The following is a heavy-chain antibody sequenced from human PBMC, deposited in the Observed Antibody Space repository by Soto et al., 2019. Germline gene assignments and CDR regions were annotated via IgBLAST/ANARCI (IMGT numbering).Heavy chain of an antibody. CDR3: ARESDASGSSKTHLDV. D-gene: IGHD3-10*01. CDR1: GFTFSSYA. V-gene: IGHV3-66*01. Sequence: PGGSLRLSCAASGFTFSSYAMSWVRQAPGKGLEWVSVIYSGGSTYYADSVKGRFTISRDNSKNTLYLQMNSLRAEDTAVYYCARESDASGSSKTHLDVWDQGTLVNVSS. J-gene: IGHJ4*02. CDR2: IYSGGST.